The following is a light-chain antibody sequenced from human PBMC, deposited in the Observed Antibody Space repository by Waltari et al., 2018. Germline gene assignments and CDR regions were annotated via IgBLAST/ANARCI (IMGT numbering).Light chain of an antibody. Sequence: SYDLPQTPSVSVSPGQPARITCSGDALSKKYAYWFQQKSGQAPILVIYQDTKRPSGIPERFSGSSSGTMATLTISGARVEDEADYYCYSTEDAGHHRVVGGGTKVTVL. CDR3: YSTEDAGHHRV. CDR1: ALSKKY. J-gene: IGLJ2*01. CDR2: QDT. V-gene: IGLV3-10*01.